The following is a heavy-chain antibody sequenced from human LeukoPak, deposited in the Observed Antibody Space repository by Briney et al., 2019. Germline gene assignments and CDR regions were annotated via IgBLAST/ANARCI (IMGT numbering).Heavy chain of an antibody. J-gene: IGHJ4*02. CDR2: ISWNGGST. V-gene: IGHV3-20*04. CDR1: GFTFDDYG. D-gene: IGHD2-15*01. Sequence: PGGSLRLSCATSGFTFDDYGMSWVRQVPGKGLEWVSGISWNGGSTGYADPVKGRFTISRDNAKNSLYLQMNSLRAEDTALYYCARFSRGRWSYFDYWGQGALVTVSS. CDR3: ARFSRGRWSYFDY.